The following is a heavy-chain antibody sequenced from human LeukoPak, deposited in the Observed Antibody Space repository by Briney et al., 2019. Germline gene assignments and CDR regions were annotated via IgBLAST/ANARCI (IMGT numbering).Heavy chain of an antibody. V-gene: IGHV3-30-3*01. Sequence: PGGSLRLSCEASGFTFSSYAMHWVRQAPGKGLEWVAVISYDGSNKYYADSVKGRFTISRDNSKNTLYLQMNSLRAEDTAVYYCARDGYDAFDIWGQGTMVTVSS. D-gene: IGHD6-25*01. CDR1: GFTFSSYA. CDR2: ISYDGSNK. CDR3: ARDGYDAFDI. J-gene: IGHJ3*02.